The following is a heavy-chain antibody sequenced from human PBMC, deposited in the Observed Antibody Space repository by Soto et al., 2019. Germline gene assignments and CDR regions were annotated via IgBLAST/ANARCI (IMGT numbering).Heavy chain of an antibody. V-gene: IGHV3-53*01. Sequence: PGGSLRLSCAASGFTVSSNYMSWVRQAPGKGLEWVSVIYSGGSTYYADSVKGRFTISRDNSKNTLYLQMNSLRAEDTAVYYCAREWGGESDYGNNYYYYYGMDVWGQGTTVTVSS. J-gene: IGHJ6*02. D-gene: IGHD4-17*01. CDR2: IYSGGST. CDR1: GFTVSSNY. CDR3: AREWGGESDYGNNYYYYYGMDV.